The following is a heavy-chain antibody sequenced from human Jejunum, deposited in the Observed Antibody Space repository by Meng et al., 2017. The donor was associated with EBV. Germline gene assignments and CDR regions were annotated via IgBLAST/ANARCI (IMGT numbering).Heavy chain of an antibody. Sequence: QGPCQQAGPGLVKPSQTLSLTCAISGDSVSSDGAAWNWIRQSPSRGLEWLGRTFYRSRWFYDYAPSVKSRITINSDTSKNQFSLHLDSVTPEDTAVYYCARDGPQSLSSFDYWGQGTLVTVSS. J-gene: IGHJ4*02. CDR3: ARDGPQSLSSFDY. D-gene: IGHD6-6*01. V-gene: IGHV6-1*01. CDR1: GDSVSSDGAA. CDR2: TFYRSRWFY.